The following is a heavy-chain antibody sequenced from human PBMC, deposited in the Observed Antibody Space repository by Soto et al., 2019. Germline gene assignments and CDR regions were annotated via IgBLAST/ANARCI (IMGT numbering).Heavy chain of an antibody. CDR1: GFTFSNYA. CDR2: IPYDGSNK. D-gene: IGHD3-3*01. J-gene: IGHJ4*02. V-gene: IGHV3-30-3*01. CDR3: ARDKRDLRFLEWSYYFDY. Sequence: QVQLVESGGGVVQPGRSLRLSCAPSGFTFSNYAMYWVRQAPGKGLEWVAVIPYDGSNKYYADSVKGRFTISRDNSKNTLYLQMNSLRAEDTAVYYCARDKRDLRFLEWSYYFDYWGQGTLVTVSS.